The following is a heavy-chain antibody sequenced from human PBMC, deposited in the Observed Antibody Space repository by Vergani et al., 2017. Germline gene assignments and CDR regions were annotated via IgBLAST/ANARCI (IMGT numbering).Heavy chain of an antibody. CDR2: ISSSSSYI. CDR1: GFTFSSYS. D-gene: IGHD4-17*01. Sequence: EVQLVESGGGLVKPGGSLRLSCAASGFTFSSYSMNWVRQAPGKGLAWVASISSSSSYIYYADSVKGRFTISRDNAKNSLYLHMNSLRAEDTAVYYCAGVPKGTTVTTFYYYYYYGMDVWGQGTTVTVSS. V-gene: IGHV3-21*01. CDR3: AGVPKGTTVTTFYYYYYYGMDV. J-gene: IGHJ6*02.